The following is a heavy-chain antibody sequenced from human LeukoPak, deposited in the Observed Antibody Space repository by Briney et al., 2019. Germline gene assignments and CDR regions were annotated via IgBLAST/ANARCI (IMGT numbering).Heavy chain of an antibody. V-gene: IGHV4-39*01. J-gene: IGHJ4*02. D-gene: IGHD6-6*01. CDR1: GGSISSSSYY. Sequence: PETLSLTCTVSGGSISSSSYYWGWIRQPPGKGLEWIGSIYYSGSTYYNPSLKSRVTISVDTSKNQFSLKLSSVTAADAAVYYCARHVSSYSSSVAYFDYWGQGTLLTVSS. CDR2: IYYSGST. CDR3: ARHVSSYSSSVAYFDY.